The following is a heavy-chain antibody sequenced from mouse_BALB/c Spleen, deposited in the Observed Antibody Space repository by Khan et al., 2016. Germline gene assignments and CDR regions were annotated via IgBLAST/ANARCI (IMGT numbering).Heavy chain of an antibody. CDR2: IDPANGNT. Sequence: EVQLQESGAELVKPGASVKLSCTASGFNIKDTYMHWVKQRPEQGLEWIGRIDPANGNTKYDPKFQGKATITADTSSNTAYLQLSSLTSEYTAVYYCARRLGYGNYEDYWGQGTSVTVSS. V-gene: IGHV14-3*02. D-gene: IGHD2-10*02. J-gene: IGHJ4*01. CDR1: GFNIKDTY. CDR3: ARRLGYGNYEDY.